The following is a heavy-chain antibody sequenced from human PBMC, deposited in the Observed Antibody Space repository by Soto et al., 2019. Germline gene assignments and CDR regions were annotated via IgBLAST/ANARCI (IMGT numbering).Heavy chain of an antibody. CDR1: GFTFNTYI. V-gene: IGHV3-23*01. D-gene: IGHD1-7*01. J-gene: IGHJ3*01. CDR2: ISYSADKR. Sequence: EVQLLESGGGLVQPGGSLRLSCAASGFTFNTYIMNWVRQAPGKGLEWVSTISYSADKRHYADSVKGRFTISRDNSRDTLFLQMNSLRADDAAVSYRARRARTATTNWGAFDVWGQGTIVTVSS. CDR3: ARRARTATTNWGAFDV.